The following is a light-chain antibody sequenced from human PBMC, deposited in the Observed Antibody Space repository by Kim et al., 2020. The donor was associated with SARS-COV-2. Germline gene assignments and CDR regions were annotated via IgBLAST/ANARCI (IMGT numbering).Light chain of an antibody. CDR3: QQYYTTPWT. Sequence: DIVMTQSPDSLAVSLGERPTINCKSSQSILYRSNNKNYLAWYQKKPGQPPNLLIYWASSRESGVPDRCSGSGSGTDFTLTISALQAEDAAVYFCQQYYTTPWTFGQGTKVDIK. J-gene: IGKJ1*01. CDR2: WAS. V-gene: IGKV4-1*01. CDR1: QSILYRSNNKNY.